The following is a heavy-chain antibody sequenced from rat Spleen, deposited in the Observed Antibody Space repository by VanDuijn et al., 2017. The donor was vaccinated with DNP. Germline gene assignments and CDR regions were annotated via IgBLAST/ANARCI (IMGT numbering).Heavy chain of an antibody. D-gene: IGHD1-1*01. CDR1: GFTFSDYA. V-gene: IGHV5-17*01. CDR3: ARRTTVDTFDY. Sequence: EVQLVESGGGLVQPGNSLKLSCAASGFTFSDYAMAWVRQSPKKGLEWVATIIYDGSSTYYRDSVKGRFTISRDNAKSTLYLQMDSLRSEDTATYYCARRTTVDTFDYWGQGVMVTVSS. J-gene: IGHJ2*01. CDR2: IIYDGSST.